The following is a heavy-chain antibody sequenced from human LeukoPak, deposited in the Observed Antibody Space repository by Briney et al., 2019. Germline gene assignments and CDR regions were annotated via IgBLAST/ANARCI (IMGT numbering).Heavy chain of an antibody. Sequence: ASVKVPCKASGYTFTSYYMHWVRQAPGQGLEWMGIINPSGGSTSYAQKFQGRVTMTRDTSTSTVYMELSSLRSEDTAVYYCARDVGGNSYYYYYMDVWGKGTTVTVSS. J-gene: IGHJ6*03. D-gene: IGHD4-23*01. V-gene: IGHV1-46*01. CDR1: GYTFTSYY. CDR3: ARDVGGNSYYYYYMDV. CDR2: INPSGGST.